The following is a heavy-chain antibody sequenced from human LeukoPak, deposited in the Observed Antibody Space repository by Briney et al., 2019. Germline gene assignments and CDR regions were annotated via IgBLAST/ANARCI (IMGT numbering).Heavy chain of an antibody. D-gene: IGHD6-13*01. J-gene: IGHJ4*02. CDR1: GFTFSSYS. CDR2: ISGSGGTT. V-gene: IGHV3-23*01. Sequence: GGSLRLSCAASGFTFSSYSMTWVRQAPGKGLEWVSTISGSGGTTYYADSVRGRFTISRDNSKNTLYLQMNSLRAEDTAVYYCAKDRANIAASSHFDYWGQGTLVTVSS. CDR3: AKDRANIAASSHFDY.